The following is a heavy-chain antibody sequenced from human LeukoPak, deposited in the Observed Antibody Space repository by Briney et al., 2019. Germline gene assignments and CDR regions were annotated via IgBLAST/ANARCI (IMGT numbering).Heavy chain of an antibody. CDR1: GFTFSSYG. V-gene: IGHV3-33*01. D-gene: IGHD3-10*01. CDR3: ARDLLLVRTPFGNYYGSGSPLDY. Sequence: PGGSLRLSCAASGFTFSSYGMHWVRQAPGKGLEWVAVIRYDGSNKYYADSVKGRFTISRDNSKNTLYLQMNSLRAEDTAVYYCARDLLLVRTPFGNYYGSGSPLDYWGQGTLVTVSS. CDR2: IRYDGSNK. J-gene: IGHJ4*02.